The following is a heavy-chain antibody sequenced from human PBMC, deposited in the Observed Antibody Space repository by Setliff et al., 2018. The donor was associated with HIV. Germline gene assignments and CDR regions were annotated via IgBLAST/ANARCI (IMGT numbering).Heavy chain of an antibody. CDR3: ATTDDNSLSYYFNY. Sequence: PGGSLRLSCAASGFTVSSNYMSWVRQAPGKGLEWVSVIYSGGSTYYADSVKGRFTISRDNSKNTLYLQMNSLRAEDTAVYYCATTDDNSLSYYFNYWGQGTLVTVSS. D-gene: IGHD3-22*01. CDR1: GFTVSSNY. CDR2: IYSGGST. V-gene: IGHV3-53*01. J-gene: IGHJ4*02.